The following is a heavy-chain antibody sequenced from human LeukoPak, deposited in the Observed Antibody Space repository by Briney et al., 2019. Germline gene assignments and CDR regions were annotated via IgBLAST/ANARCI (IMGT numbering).Heavy chain of an antibody. D-gene: IGHD3-16*01. J-gene: IGHJ4*02. CDR1: GFTFRSYA. Sequence: PGGALRLSCTASGFTFRSYAMSWGRGAPARGLEGVSSLRGNGDTFYADFVKGRFTLSRDESKNTVYLQLNNLRVEDTAVYYCAKASWVSSADAVLWGQGTVVTVSS. V-gene: IGHV3-23*01. CDR2: LRGNGDT. CDR3: AKASWVSSADAVL.